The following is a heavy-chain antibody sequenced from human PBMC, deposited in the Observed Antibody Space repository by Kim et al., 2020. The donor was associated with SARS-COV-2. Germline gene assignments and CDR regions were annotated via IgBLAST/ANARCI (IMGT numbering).Heavy chain of an antibody. CDR3: ARDGSDNGYFDY. V-gene: IGHV1-18*01. D-gene: IGHD1-1*01. J-gene: IGHJ4*02. Sequence: NDAQKLQGRVPMTTDTSTNTAYMELRSLRSDDTAVYYCARDGSDNGYFDYWGQGTLVTVSS.